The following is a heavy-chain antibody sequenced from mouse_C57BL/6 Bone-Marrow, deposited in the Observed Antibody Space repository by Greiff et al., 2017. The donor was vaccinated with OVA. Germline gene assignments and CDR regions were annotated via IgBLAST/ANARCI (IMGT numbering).Heavy chain of an antibody. CDR1: GYTFTSYG. J-gene: IGHJ3*01. CDR2: IYPRSGNT. V-gene: IGHV1-81*01. D-gene: IGHD1-1*01. Sequence: VQLQQSGAELARPGASVKLSCKASGYTFTSYGISWVKQRTGQGLEWIGEIYPRSGNTYYNEKFKGKATLTADKSSSTAYMELRSLTSADSAVYLCAGGYYGSSFWGQGTLVTVSA. CDR3: AGGYYGSSF.